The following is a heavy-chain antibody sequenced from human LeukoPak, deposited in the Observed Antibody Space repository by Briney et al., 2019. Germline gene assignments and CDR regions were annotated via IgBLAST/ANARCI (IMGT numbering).Heavy chain of an antibody. D-gene: IGHD3-22*01. CDR3: ARPNYYDSSGYSDY. V-gene: IGHV4-34*01. Sequence: KTSETLSLTCAVYGVSFSGYYWSWIRQPPGKGLEWIGEINHSGSTNYNPSLKSRVTISVDTSKNQFSLKLSSVTAADTSVYYCARPNYYDSSGYSDYWGQGTLVTVSS. J-gene: IGHJ4*02. CDR2: INHSGST. CDR1: GVSFSGYY.